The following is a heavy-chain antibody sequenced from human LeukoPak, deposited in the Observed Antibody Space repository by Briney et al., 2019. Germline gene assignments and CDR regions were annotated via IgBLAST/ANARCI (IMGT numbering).Heavy chain of an antibody. CDR2: INPNSGGT. V-gene: IGHV1-2*02. CDR1: GYTFTGYF. J-gene: IGHJ4*02. D-gene: IGHD6-13*01. CDR3: ARGAGDSSRYYFDY. Sequence: ASVKVSCKASGYTFTGYFMNWVRQAPGQGLEWMGWINPNSGGTNYAQNFQGRVTMTRDTSISTAYMELNRLRSDDTAVYYCARGAGDSSRYYFDYWGQGTLVTVSP.